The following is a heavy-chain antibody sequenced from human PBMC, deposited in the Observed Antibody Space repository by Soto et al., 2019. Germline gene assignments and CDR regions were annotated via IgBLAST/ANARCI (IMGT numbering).Heavy chain of an antibody. Sequence: QVQLQESGPGLVKPSGTLSLTCAVSSASISSNHWWSWVRQPPGKGLEWIGEIHHTGGTNDNPSLNSRVAISIDNPKKQFSLQLTCVTAAATAMYYCARADMTEHHPFDFWGQGNLVTVSS. CDR3: ARADMTEHHPFDF. V-gene: IGHV4-4*02. J-gene: IGHJ4*02. CDR1: SASISSNHW. CDR2: IHHTGGT. D-gene: IGHD2-21*02.